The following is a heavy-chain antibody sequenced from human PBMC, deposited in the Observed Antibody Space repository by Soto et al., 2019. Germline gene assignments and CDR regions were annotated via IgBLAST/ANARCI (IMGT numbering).Heavy chain of an antibody. V-gene: IGHV3-53*01. D-gene: IGHD2-21*02. Sequence: EVQLVESGGGFVQPGGSLRLSCAASGFTVSRHYMSWFRQAPGKGLEWVSVIYSGGTTYYADSVRGRFTISRDRSKNTLYLQMNSLRAEDTAVYYCAKAGCGGDCYSDYWGQGTLVTVSS. CDR2: IYSGGTT. CDR3: AKAGCGGDCYSDY. CDR1: GFTVSRHY. J-gene: IGHJ4*02.